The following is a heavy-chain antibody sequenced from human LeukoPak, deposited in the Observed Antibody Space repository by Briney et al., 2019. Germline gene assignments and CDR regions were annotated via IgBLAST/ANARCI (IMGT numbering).Heavy chain of an antibody. V-gene: IGHV1-69*04. Sequence: ASVKVSCKASGGTFSSYAISWVRQAPGQGLEWMGRIIPILGIANYAQKFQGRVTITADKSTSTAYMELSSLRSEDTAVYYCARDRGSFSNKYNWFDPWGQGTLVTVSS. CDR3: ARDRGSFSNKYNWFDP. D-gene: IGHD3-16*01. CDR2: IIPILGIA. CDR1: GGTFSSYA. J-gene: IGHJ5*02.